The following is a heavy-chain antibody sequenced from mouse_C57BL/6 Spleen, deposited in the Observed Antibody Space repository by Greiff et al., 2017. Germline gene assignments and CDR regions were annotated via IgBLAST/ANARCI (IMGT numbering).Heavy chain of an antibody. CDR1: GYAFTNYL. Sequence: VQLVESGAELVRPGTSVKVSCKASGYAFTNYLIEWVKQRPGQGLEWIGVINPGSGGTNYNEKFKGKATLTADKSSSTAYMQLSSLTSEDSAVYFCARGNWDEGYAMDYRGLENSVSAS. D-gene: IGHD4-1*01. CDR2: INPGSGGT. V-gene: IGHV1-54*01. J-gene: IGHJ4*01. CDR3: ARGNWDEGYAMDY.